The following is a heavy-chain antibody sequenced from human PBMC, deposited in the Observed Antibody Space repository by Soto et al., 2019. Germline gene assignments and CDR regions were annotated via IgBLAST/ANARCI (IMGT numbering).Heavy chain of an antibody. Sequence: LRLSRAASGFPFSTYTMNWVRQAPGKGLEWISYITSKSSTIKYADSVKGRVTVSRDNAKSSLYLQLNSLTDEDTAVYYCAREKEPCSDTTCYSGPFEYWGQRTLVTVSS. D-gene: IGHD2-21*01. V-gene: IGHV3-48*02. CDR3: AREKEPCSDTTCYSGPFEY. CDR1: GFPFSTYT. CDR2: ITSKSSTI. J-gene: IGHJ4*02.